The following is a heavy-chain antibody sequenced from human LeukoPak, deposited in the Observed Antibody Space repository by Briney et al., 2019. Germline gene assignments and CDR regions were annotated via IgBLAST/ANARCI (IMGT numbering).Heavy chain of an antibody. J-gene: IGHJ4*02. CDR3: AREGSATARPFVSNDC. V-gene: IGHV4-4*07. CDR2: IHTSGNT. CDR1: GGSISNFY. Sequence: NPSETLSLTRTVSGGSISNFYWSWIRQPAGKGLEWIGRIHTSGNTDYNPSLKSRVTMSLDTSKNQFSLRLNSMTAADTAVYYCAREGSATARPFVSNDCWGQGTLVTVSS. D-gene: IGHD6-6*01.